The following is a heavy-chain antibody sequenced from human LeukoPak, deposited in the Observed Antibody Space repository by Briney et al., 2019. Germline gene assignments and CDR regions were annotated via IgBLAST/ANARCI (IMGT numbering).Heavy chain of an antibody. CDR2: TYYRSKWNN. CDR1: GDTVSSNTAA. D-gene: IGHD6-6*01. CDR3: TRQRSTSTDYYGMDV. J-gene: IGHJ6*02. Sequence: SQTLSLSCAISGDTVSSNTAAWNWIRQSPSRGLEWLGRTYYRSKWNNDYAVSVQNRITINPDTSKNQFSLQLKSATPEDTAVYYCTRQRSTSTDYYGMDVWGQGTTVTVSS. V-gene: IGHV6-1*01.